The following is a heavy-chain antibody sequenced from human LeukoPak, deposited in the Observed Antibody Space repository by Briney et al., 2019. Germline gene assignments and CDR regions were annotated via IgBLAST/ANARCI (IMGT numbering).Heavy chain of an antibody. V-gene: IGHV1-69*06. Sequence: SVKVSCKASGDTFSSSAINRVRQAPGQGLEWMGGIIPIFGTASYAQKFQGRVTITADKSTTTAYMELSSLTSEDTAMYYCARGEGSGWYIFGVEHWGQGTLVTVSS. D-gene: IGHD6-19*01. J-gene: IGHJ5*02. CDR1: GDTFSSSA. CDR3: ARGEGSGWYIFGVEH. CDR2: IIPIFGTA.